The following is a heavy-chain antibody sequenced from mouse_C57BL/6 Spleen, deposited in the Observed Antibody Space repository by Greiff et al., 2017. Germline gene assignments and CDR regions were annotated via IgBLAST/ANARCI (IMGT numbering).Heavy chain of an antibody. V-gene: IGHV1-80*01. Sequence: VKLVESGAELVKPGASVKISCKASGYAFSSYWMNWVKQRPGKGLEWIGQIYPGDGDTNYNGKFKGKATLTADKSSSTAYMQLSSLTSEDSAVYFCARDYGSSTSFAYWGQGTLVTVSA. D-gene: IGHD1-1*01. J-gene: IGHJ3*01. CDR3: ARDYGSSTSFAY. CDR2: IYPGDGDT. CDR1: GYAFSSYW.